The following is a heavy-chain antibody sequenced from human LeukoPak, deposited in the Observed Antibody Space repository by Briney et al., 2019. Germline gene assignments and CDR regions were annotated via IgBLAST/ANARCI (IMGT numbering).Heavy chain of an antibody. J-gene: IGHJ4*02. V-gene: IGHV3-48*01. CDR3: AKDPDWGPEGWYYFDY. CDR1: GLTFSSYS. Sequence: GGSLRLSCAASGLTFSSYSMNWVRQAPGKGLEWVSYISSSSSTIYYADSVKGRFTISRDNAKNSLYLQMNSLRAADTAVYYCAKDPDWGPEGWYYFDYWGQGTLVTVSS. CDR2: ISSSSSTI. D-gene: IGHD7-27*01.